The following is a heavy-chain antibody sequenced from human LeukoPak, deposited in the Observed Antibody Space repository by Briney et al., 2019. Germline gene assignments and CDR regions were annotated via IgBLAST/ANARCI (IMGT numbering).Heavy chain of an antibody. CDR3: AKTFPYGTTWYGFCDY. V-gene: IGHV3-23*01. J-gene: IGHJ4*02. D-gene: IGHD3-3*01. CDR2: IRGSGDT. CDR1: GFPFSNNV. Sequence: GGSLRLSCAASGFPFSNNVMSWVRQAPGWGLDWLSAIRGSGDTYYADSVKGRFTISRDNSKNMLYLQMNSLRAEDAAVYYCAKTFPYGTTWYGFCDYWGQGALVTVSS.